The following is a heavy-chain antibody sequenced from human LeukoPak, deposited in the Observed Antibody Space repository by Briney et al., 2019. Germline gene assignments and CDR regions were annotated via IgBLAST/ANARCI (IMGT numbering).Heavy chain of an antibody. CDR1: GFNFANHA. J-gene: IGHJ4*02. CDR2: ISGGGDIT. D-gene: IGHD3-9*01. V-gene: IGHV3-23*01. CDR3: AKPLTAQYYDILTGYYWSFDY. Sequence: QAGGSLRLSCAASGFNFANHAMSWVRQTAGKGLEWVSAISGGGDITYHADSVKGRFTISRDNSKDTLFLQMHSLRPGDTAVYYCAKPLTAQYYDILTGYYWSFDYWGQGTLVTVSS.